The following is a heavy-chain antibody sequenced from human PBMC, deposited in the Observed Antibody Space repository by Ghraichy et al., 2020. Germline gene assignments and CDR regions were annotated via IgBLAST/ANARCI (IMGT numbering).Heavy chain of an antibody. V-gene: IGHV3-7*01. CDR3: ARGGILGDHDWGGYFAD. J-gene: IGHJ4*02. D-gene: IGHD3-16*01. Sequence: GGSLRLSCAASGFTFSNSWMTWVRQAPGKGLEWVANIKQDESEKYYADSVKGRFTISRDNAKNLLYLQMNSLRAEDTAVYYCARGGILGDHDWGGYFADWGQGTLVTVSS. CDR1: GFTFSNSW. CDR2: IKQDESEK.